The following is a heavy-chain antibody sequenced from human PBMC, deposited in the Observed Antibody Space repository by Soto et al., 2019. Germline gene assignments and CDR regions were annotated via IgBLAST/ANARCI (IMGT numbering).Heavy chain of an antibody. Sequence: SGFRFTNACRNWVRQAPGKGLEWVGLIKSKADGETTDYAAPVKGRFTISRDDSKDTLFLQMNTLKTEDTAVYYCTTDPLWNDILTGYSQYIDVWGPGTTVTVSS. V-gene: IGHV3-15*07. J-gene: IGHJ6*02. CDR1: GFRFTNAC. CDR2: IKSKADGETT. D-gene: IGHD3-9*01. CDR3: TTDPLWNDILTGYSQYIDV.